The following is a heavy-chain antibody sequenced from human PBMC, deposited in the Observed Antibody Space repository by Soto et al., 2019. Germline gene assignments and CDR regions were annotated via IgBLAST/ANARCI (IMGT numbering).Heavy chain of an antibody. D-gene: IGHD3-10*01. Sequence: PGECLRSQCTSPGDTFSQYWIGWVRQTPGKGLEWMGMIYPGDSDARYSPSFEGQVTFSVDKSINTAYLQWNSLKASDTAMYYCARQGGEYNTMSDYWGQGTLVIVS. V-gene: IGHV5-51*01. CDR2: IYPGDSDA. CDR1: GDTFSQYW. CDR3: ARQGGEYNTMSDY. J-gene: IGHJ4*02.